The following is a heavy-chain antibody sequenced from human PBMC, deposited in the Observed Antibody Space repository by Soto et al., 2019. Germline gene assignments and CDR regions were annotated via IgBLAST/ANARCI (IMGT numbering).Heavy chain of an antibody. Sequence: QVQLQESGPGLVKPSQTLSLTCTVSGGSISSAGYYWTWIRQHPGQGLEWIGWVSYSGSTYYNPTLKSRVTISVDTSENQFVLKLSSGTAADTAVVYYARGSGYYDNYGYPDFDNWGQGTLVTVSS. V-gene: IGHV4-31*03. CDR3: ARGSGYYDNYGYPDFDN. CDR2: VSYSGST. CDR1: GGSISSAGYY. J-gene: IGHJ4*02. D-gene: IGHD3-22*01.